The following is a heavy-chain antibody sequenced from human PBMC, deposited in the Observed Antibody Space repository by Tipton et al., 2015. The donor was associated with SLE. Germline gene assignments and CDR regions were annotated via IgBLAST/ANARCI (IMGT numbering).Heavy chain of an antibody. CDR3: ARQVIYGNFYYYYAMDV. CDR2: INNNGNT. D-gene: IGHD4-23*01. CDR1: GGSISSYF. V-gene: IGHV4-59*08. J-gene: IGHJ6*02. Sequence: TLSLTCTVSGGSISSYFWSWIRQPPGKGLEWIGYINNNGNTNYNPSLKSRVTTSVDTSKNQLSLKLSSVTAADTAVYFCARQVIYGNFYYYYAMDVWGQGITVTVSS.